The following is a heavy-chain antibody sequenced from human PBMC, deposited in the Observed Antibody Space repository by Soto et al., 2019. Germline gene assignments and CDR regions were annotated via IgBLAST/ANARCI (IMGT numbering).Heavy chain of an antibody. D-gene: IGHD3-3*01. Sequence: GGSLRLSCAASGFTFSSYAMSWVRQAPGKGLEWVSAISGSGGSTYYADSVKGRFTISRDNSKNTLYLQMNSLRAEDTAVYYCAKDQGGNDFWSEGFYYYYYMDVWGKGTTVTVSS. CDR2: ISGSGGST. J-gene: IGHJ6*03. CDR3: AKDQGGNDFWSEGFYYYYYMDV. V-gene: IGHV3-23*01. CDR1: GFTFSSYA.